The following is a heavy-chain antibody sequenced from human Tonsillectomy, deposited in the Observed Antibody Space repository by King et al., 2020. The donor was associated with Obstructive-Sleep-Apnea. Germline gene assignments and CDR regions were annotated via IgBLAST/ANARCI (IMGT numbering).Heavy chain of an antibody. CDR3: ARNGGRYPDVDAFDI. D-gene: IGHD1-26*01. V-gene: IGHV2-70*11. CDR1: GFSLSTSNTY. CDR2: IDWDGGK. J-gene: IGHJ3*02. Sequence: TLKESGPALVKPTQTLTLTCTFSGFSLSTSNTYVIWIRHPPGKCLEWLARIDWDGGKYYNTSLKSRVTISKDTSKNQVGLTMTNMDPVDTASYFCARNGGRYPDVDAFDIWGQGTLVTVSS.